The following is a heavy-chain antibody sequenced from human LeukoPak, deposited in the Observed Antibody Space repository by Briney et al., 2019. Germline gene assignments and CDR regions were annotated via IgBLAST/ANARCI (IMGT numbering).Heavy chain of an antibody. V-gene: IGHV3-48*04. Sequence: GGSLRLSCAASGFTFSSYSMNWARQAPGKGLEWVSYISSSGSTIYYADSVKGRFTISRDNAKNSLYLQMNSLRAEDTAVYYCAREVGGYYGFDYWGQGTLVTVSS. CDR3: AREVGGYYGFDY. CDR1: GFTFSSYS. D-gene: IGHD3-3*01. CDR2: ISSSGSTI. J-gene: IGHJ4*02.